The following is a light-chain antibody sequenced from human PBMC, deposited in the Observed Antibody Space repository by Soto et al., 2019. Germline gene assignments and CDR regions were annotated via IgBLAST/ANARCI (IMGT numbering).Light chain of an antibody. V-gene: IGKV1-5*01. J-gene: IGKJ1*01. CDR1: QNIRSR. CDR2: DAS. CDR3: QQDHSYLT. Sequence: DFQMTQSPSTLSASVGDRVTITCRASQNIRSRLAWFQQKPGKAPKLLIYDASRLESGVPQRFSGSGSGTEFPLSIRSLQAEDFSTYFCQQDHSYLTFGRGTKVE.